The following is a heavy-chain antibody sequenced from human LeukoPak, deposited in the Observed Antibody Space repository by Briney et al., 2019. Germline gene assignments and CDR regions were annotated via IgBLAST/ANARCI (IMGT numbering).Heavy chain of an antibody. J-gene: IGHJ4*02. CDR3: ARSFRYCSSTSCYKGVDY. CDR2: IYYSGST. CDR1: GGSISSSSYY. D-gene: IGHD2-2*02. Sequence: SETLSLTCTVSGGSISSSSYYWGWIRQPPGKGLEWIGSIYYSGSTYYNPSLKSRVTISVDTSKNQFSLKLSSVTAADTAVYYCARSFRYCSSTSCYKGVDYWGQGTLVTVSS. V-gene: IGHV4-39*01.